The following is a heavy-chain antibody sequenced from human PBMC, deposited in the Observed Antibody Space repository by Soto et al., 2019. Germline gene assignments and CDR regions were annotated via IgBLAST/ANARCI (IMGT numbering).Heavy chain of an antibody. Sequence: PGGSLRLSCAASGFTFSSYAMTWVRQAPGKGQEWVSAITRSGSDTNYLDSVKGRFTISTDNSKTTLYLHMNILRAVDTAVYYCAIIGNYYENFDHWCFDLWVRGSLVTVS. CDR2: ITRSGSDT. D-gene: IGHD3-22*01. CDR3: AIIGNYYENFDHWCFDL. J-gene: IGHJ2*01. V-gene: IGHV3-23*01. CDR1: GFTFSSYA.